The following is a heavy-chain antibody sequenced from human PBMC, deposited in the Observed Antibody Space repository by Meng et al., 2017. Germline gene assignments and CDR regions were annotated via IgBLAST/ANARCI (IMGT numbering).Heavy chain of an antibody. D-gene: IGHD3-22*01. CDR2: IYTSGST. CDR3: ARGFSVGYDSSGYYYVPPYFDY. CDR1: GGSISSYY. V-gene: IGHV4-4*07. Sequence: SATLSLTCTVSGGSISSYYWSWIRQPAGKGLEWIGRIYTSGSTNYNPSLKGRVTMSVDTSKNQFSLKLSSVTAADTAVYYCARGFSVGYDSSGYYYVPPYFDYWGQGTLVTVSS. J-gene: IGHJ4*02.